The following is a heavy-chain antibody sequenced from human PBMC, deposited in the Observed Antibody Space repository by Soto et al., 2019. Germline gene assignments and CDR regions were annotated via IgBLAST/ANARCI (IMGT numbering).Heavy chain of an antibody. J-gene: IGHJ4*02. V-gene: IGHV5-51*01. Sequence: PGESLKISCQGSGYRFTSSWIGWVRQMHGKGLEWLGNVYPSDSDVRYSPSFEGRVTISADNSINTAYLHLLNLKASDTAIYYCTKGATSPFDYWGQGTRVTVSS. CDR3: TKGATSPFDY. CDR2: VYPSDSDV. CDR1: GYRFTSSW. D-gene: IGHD3-16*01.